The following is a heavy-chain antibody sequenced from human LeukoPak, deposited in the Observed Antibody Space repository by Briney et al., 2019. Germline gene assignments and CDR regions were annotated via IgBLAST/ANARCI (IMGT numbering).Heavy chain of an antibody. CDR2: IYYSGST. CDR1: GGSISSYY. D-gene: IGHD3-3*01. Sequence: SETLSLTCTVSGGSISSYYWSWLRQPPGKGLEWIGYIYYSGSTNYNPSLKSRVTISVDTSKNQFSLKLSSVTAADTAVYYCASLPGVWSGYLDYWGQGTLVTVSS. CDR3: ASLPGVWSGYLDY. J-gene: IGHJ4*02. V-gene: IGHV4-59*01.